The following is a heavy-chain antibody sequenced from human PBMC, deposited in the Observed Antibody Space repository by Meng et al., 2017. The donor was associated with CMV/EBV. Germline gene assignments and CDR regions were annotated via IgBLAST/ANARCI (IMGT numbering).Heavy chain of an antibody. CDR3: ARVTSRVAGAFDY. D-gene: IGHD1-14*01. CDR2: IYYSGST. CDR1: GGSISSGDYY. Sequence: QGQRQESGPGRVKPSQTLSLTCTVSGGSISSGDYYWSWIRQPPGKGLEWIGYIYYSGSTYYNPSLKSRVTISVDTSKNQFSLKLSSVTAADTAVYYCARVTSRVAGAFDYWGQGTLVTVSS. V-gene: IGHV4-30-4*08. J-gene: IGHJ4*02.